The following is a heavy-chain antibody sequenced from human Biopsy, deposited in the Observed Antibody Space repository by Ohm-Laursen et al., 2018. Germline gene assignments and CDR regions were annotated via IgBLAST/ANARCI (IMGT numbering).Heavy chain of an antibody. V-gene: IGHV4-59*02. Sequence: GTLSLTCTVSGDSVTKYYWSWIRQPPGKGLEWIGHIYYSVMTNYNPSLQSRVPISVDTSRNQVSLTLSSVTAADTAVYYCARDSGILSCGNFKYYHYYGMDVWGQGTKVTVSS. J-gene: IGHJ6*02. CDR1: GDSVTKYY. D-gene: IGHD4-23*01. CDR3: ARDSGILSCGNFKYYHYYGMDV. CDR2: IYYSVMT.